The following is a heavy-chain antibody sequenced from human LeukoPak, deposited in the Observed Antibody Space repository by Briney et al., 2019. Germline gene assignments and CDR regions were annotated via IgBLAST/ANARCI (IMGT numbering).Heavy chain of an antibody. V-gene: IGHV3-7*01. D-gene: IGHD5-12*01. CDR2: IKQDGSEK. J-gene: IGHJ3*02. CDR3: ARADIVATLGAFDI. CDR1: GFTFSSYW. Sequence: GGSLRLSCAASGFTFSSYWMSWVRQAPGKGLEWVANIKQDGSEKYYVDSVKGRFTISRDNAMNSLYLQMNSLRAEDTAVYYCARADIVATLGAFDIWGQGTMVTVSS.